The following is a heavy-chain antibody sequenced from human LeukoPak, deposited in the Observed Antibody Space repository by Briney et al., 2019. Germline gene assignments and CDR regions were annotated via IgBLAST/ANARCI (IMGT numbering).Heavy chain of an antibody. Sequence: SETLSLTCAVYGGSFSGYYWSWIRQPPGKGLEWIGEINHSGSTNYNPSLKSRVTISVDTSKNQFSLKLSSVTAADTAVYYCARGGGAMVRGVRRRNWFDPRGQGTLVTVSS. CDR2: INHSGST. CDR1: GGSFSGYY. CDR3: ARGGGAMVRGVRRRNWFDP. V-gene: IGHV4-34*01. J-gene: IGHJ5*02. D-gene: IGHD3-10*01.